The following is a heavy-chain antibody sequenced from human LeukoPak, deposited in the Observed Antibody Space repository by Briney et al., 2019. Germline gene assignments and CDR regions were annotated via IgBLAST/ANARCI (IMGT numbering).Heavy chain of an antibody. CDR1: GGSISSGSYY. Sequence: SQTLSLTCAVSGGSISSGSYYWSWVRHHPGKGLEWLGYIHYSGSSYYNTSLESLMTISVDASKNRFSLNLSSVTAADTAVYYCARIPAGDTFDIWGQGTMVTVSS. J-gene: IGHJ3*02. CDR2: IHYSGSS. D-gene: IGHD4-17*01. V-gene: IGHV4-31*01. CDR3: ARIPAGDTFDI.